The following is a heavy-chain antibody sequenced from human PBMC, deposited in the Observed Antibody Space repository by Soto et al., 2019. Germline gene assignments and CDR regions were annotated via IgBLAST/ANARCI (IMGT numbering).Heavy chain of an antibody. V-gene: IGHV4-59*08. CDR2: LSSSGAT. D-gene: IGHD1-1*01. Sequence: QMQLEESGPGLVKPSETLSLTCSVPGGSVSDYYWHWIRQSPGKGLEWIGYLSSSGATSESPPLRLRVTISLDSSKNPLSLKIPSVTAADAVLYYCASNIWNDAADRDGTLNIWGQGTLVTVSS. CDR1: GGSVSDYY. J-gene: IGHJ3*02. CDR3: ASNIWNDAADRDGTLNI.